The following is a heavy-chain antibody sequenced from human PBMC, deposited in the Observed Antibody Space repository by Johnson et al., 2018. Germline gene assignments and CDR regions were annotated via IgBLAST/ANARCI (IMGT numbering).Heavy chain of an antibody. CDR3: AKGLHYYSYGMDV. CDR2: VSYDGSNK. Sequence: VQLLESGGGVVQPGRSMRLSCEASGFTFSSYGMHWVRQAPGKGLEWVAVVSYDGSNKHYVDSVKGRFTISRDNSKNTLYLQMNSLRAEDTAVYYCAKGLHYYSYGMDVGGQGTTVTVSS. D-gene: IGHD2-15*01. J-gene: IGHJ6*02. CDR1: GFTFSSYG. V-gene: IGHV3-30*18.